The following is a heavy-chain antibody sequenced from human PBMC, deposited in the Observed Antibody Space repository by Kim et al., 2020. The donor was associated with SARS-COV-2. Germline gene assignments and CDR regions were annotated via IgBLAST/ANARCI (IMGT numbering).Heavy chain of an antibody. V-gene: IGHV1-3*01. Sequence: ASVKVSCKPSGYTFTNYAIHWVRQAPGQRLEWMGWINAGNGNTSYSQKFQGRVTISRDTPATTVYMKMSSLRYEDTAVYYCARAGTMRANWFDPWGQGTRVTVSS. J-gene: IGHJ5*02. D-gene: IGHD3-10*01. CDR1: GYTFTNYA. CDR3: ARAGTMRANWFDP. CDR2: INAGNGNT.